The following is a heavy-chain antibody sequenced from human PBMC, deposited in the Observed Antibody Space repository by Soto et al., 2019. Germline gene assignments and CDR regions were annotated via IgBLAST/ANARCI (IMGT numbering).Heavy chain of an antibody. V-gene: IGHV1-18*01. CDR3: ARGPYYGSGSYLHYFDY. D-gene: IGHD3-10*01. Sequence: ASVKVSCKASGYTFTSYGISWVRQAPGQGLEWMGWISAYNGNTNYAQKPQGRVTMTTDTSTSTAYMELRSLGSDDAAVYCCARGPYYGSGSYLHYFDYWGQGTLVTVSS. J-gene: IGHJ4*02. CDR2: ISAYNGNT. CDR1: GYTFTSYG.